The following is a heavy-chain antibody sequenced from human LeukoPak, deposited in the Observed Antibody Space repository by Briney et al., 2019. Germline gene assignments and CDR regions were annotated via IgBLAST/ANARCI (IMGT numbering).Heavy chain of an antibody. V-gene: IGHV3-23*01. CDR3: ARDSRNYDFWSGYRIFDY. CDR1: GFTFSSFA. J-gene: IGHJ4*02. D-gene: IGHD3-3*01. Sequence: PGGSVRLSCIGSGFTFSSFAMSWVRQAPGKGLEWVSDISGSGDIMDYADSVKGRFTISRDNSRNTLYLQMNSLRAEDTAVYYCARDSRNYDFWSGYRIFDYWGQGTLVTVSS. CDR2: ISGSGDIM.